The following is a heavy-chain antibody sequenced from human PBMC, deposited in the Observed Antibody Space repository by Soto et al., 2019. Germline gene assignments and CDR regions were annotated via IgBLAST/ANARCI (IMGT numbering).Heavy chain of an antibody. Sequence: SETLSLTCSVSGGPISGSYWSWIRQSPGKGLEWLGYVYYTGSTNYSPSLRSRVSISVDTSKNEFSLRLSSVTAADTAVYCCARSVAVPGAHIDYWGQGTQVTVSS. V-gene: IGHV4-59*01. CDR1: GGPISGSY. CDR2: VYYTGST. J-gene: IGHJ4*02. CDR3: ARSVAVPGAHIDY. D-gene: IGHD6-19*01.